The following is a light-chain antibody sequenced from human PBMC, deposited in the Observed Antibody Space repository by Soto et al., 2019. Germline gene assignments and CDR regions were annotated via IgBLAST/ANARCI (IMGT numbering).Light chain of an antibody. CDR2: GPS. J-gene: IGKJ1*01. V-gene: IGKV3-15*01. CDR3: QQYNNWPPWT. Sequence: EIVMTQSPATLSVSPGERATLSCRASQSVSSNLAWYQQKPGQAPSLLIYGPSTRATGIQARFSGSGSGTEFTLTISSLQSEDFAVYYCQQYNNWPPWTFGQGTKVEIK. CDR1: QSVSSN.